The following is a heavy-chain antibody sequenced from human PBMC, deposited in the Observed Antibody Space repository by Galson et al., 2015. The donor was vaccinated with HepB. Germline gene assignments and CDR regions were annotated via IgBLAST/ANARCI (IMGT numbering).Heavy chain of an antibody. V-gene: IGHV4-59*01. D-gene: IGHD5-12*01. CDR3: ARDPLRIGGWFDP. Sequence: SETLSLTCTVSGGSISSYYWSWIRQPPGKGLEWIGYIYYSGSTNYNPSLKSRVTISVDTSKNQFSLKLSSVTAADTAVYYCARDPLRIGGWFDPWGQGTLVTVSS. J-gene: IGHJ5*02. CDR1: GGSISSYY. CDR2: IYYSGST.